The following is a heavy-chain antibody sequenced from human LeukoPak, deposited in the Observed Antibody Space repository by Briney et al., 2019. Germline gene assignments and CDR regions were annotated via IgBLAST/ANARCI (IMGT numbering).Heavy chain of an antibody. V-gene: IGHV4-59*11. Sequence: SETLSLTCTVSGGSISSHYWSWIRQPPGKGLEWIGYIYYSGSTNYNPSLKSRVTISVDTSKTQFALKLSSVTAADTAVYYCARAVNWFDPWGQGTLVTVSS. CDR2: IYYSGST. CDR1: GGSISSHY. D-gene: IGHD4-17*01. CDR3: ARAVNWFDP. J-gene: IGHJ5*02.